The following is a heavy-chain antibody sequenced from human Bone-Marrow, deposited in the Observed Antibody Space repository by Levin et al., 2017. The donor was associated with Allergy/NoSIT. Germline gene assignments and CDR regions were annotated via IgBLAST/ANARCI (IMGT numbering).Heavy chain of an antibody. CDR2: TIPIVGES. D-gene: IGHD2-15*01. V-gene: IGHV1-69*01. CDR3: AAVYCSGASCYPGY. CDR1: GGSFSSYI. Sequence: KISCKASGGSFSSYIFTWVRQAPGQGLEWMGGTIPIVGESTYAQDFRGRVTITADESTSTAYMELNSLRSEDTAIYYCAAVYCSGASCYPGYWGQGTLVTVSS. J-gene: IGHJ4*02.